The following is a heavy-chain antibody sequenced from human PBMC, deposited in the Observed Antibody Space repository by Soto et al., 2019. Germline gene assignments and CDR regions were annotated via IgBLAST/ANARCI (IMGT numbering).Heavy chain of an antibody. J-gene: IGHJ5*02. CDR2: IYYSGST. CDR1: GGSISSGGYY. V-gene: IGHV4-31*03. Sequence: SETLSLTCTVSGGSISSGGYYWSWIRHHPGKGLEWIGYIYYSGSTYYNPSLKSRVTISVDTSKNQFSLKLSSVTAADTAVYYCAGIRTIFGVADNWFDPWGQGTLVTVSS. CDR3: AGIRTIFGVADNWFDP. D-gene: IGHD3-3*01.